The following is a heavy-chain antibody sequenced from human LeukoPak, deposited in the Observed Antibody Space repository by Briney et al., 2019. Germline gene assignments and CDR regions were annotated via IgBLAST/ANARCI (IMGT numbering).Heavy chain of an antibody. CDR1: KFTFSNYG. CDR3: VKEYHSRGFGAYFDY. V-gene: IGHV3-30*18. D-gene: IGHD3-3*01. CDR2: ISSDGSIK. J-gene: IGHJ4*02. Sequence: GGSLRLSCTASKFTFSNYGMQWVRQAPGKGLEWVAVISSDGSIKVYADSVKGRFTLSRDNSINTVDLQMNSLRAEDTAVYYCVKEYHSRGFGAYFDYWGQGTLVTVSS.